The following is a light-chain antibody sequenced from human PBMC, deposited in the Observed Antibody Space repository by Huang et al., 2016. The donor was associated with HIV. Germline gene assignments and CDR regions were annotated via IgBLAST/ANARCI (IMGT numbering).Light chain of an antibody. CDR1: QGISSW. J-gene: IGKJ2*01. CDR2: NAS. V-gene: IGKV1-12*01. CDR3: QQSSSFPRT. Sequence: DIQMTQSPSSVSASVGDGVTITCRASQGISSWLAWYQQKPGKAPKLLSSNASRLQSGAPSRFSGNGSGTDFTLTITSLQPEDFATYYCQQSSSFPRTFGQGTKLEI.